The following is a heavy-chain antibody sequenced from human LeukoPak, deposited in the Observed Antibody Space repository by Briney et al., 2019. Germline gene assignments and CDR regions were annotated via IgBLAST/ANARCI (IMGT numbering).Heavy chain of an antibody. CDR2: IYYSGST. D-gene: IGHD6-13*01. V-gene: IGHV4-30-4*08. CDR1: GGSISRGDYY. J-gene: IGHJ4*02. CDR3: ARDRLDSSSWSYYFDY. Sequence: SETLSLTCTVSGGSISRGDYYWSWIRQPPGKGLEWIGDIYYSGSTYYNPSLKSRVTISVDTSKNQFSLKLSSVTAADTAVYYCARDRLDSSSWSYYFDYWGQGTLVTVSS.